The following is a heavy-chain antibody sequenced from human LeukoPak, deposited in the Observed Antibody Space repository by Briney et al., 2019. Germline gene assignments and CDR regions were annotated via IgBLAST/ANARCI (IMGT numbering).Heavy chain of an antibody. CDR2: IYYSGST. CDR3: ATTTIRLGY. J-gene: IGHJ4*02. D-gene: IGHD1-26*01. Sequence: SETLSLTCSVSGGSISSSSYYWGWIRQPPGKGLEWIGSIYYSGSTYYNPSLKSRITISVDTSNNQFSLELSFVTVAGTAVYYCATTTIRLGYWGQGTLVTVSS. V-gene: IGHV4-39*07. CDR1: GGSISSSSYY.